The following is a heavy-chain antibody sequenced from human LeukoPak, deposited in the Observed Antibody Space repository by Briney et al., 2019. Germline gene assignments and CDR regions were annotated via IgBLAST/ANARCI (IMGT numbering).Heavy chain of an antibody. Sequence: GASVKVSCKASGYTFTGYDIHWVRQAPGQGLEWMGWINPNSGGTNYAQKFQGRVTMTRDTSISTAYMELSRLRSDDTAVYYCVRELRELWFEMNDYWGQGTLVTVSS. CDR1: GYTFTGYD. D-gene: IGHD5-18*01. CDR3: VRELRELWFEMNDY. CDR2: INPNSGGT. V-gene: IGHV1-2*02. J-gene: IGHJ4*02.